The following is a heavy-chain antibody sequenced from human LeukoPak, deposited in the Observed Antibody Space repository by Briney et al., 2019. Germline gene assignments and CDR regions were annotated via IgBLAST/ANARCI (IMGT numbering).Heavy chain of an antibody. CDR1: GGSISSYY. CDR3: ARGGYYGSGNDFRFDP. Sequence: SETLSLTCTVSGGSISSYYWSWIRQPPGKGLEWIGYIYYSGSTNYKPSLKSRVTISVDTSKNQFSLKLSSVTAADTAVYYCARGGYYGSGNDFRFDPWGQGALVTVSS. V-gene: IGHV4-59*01. CDR2: IYYSGST. D-gene: IGHD3-10*01. J-gene: IGHJ5*02.